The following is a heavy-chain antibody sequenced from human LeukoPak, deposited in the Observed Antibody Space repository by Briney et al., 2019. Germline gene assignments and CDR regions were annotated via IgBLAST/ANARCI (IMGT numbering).Heavy chain of an antibody. J-gene: IGHJ2*01. CDR3: VKYSGWEKESWYFDL. CDR2: INNSGGDT. D-gene: IGHD6-19*01. CDR1: GYTFSCCA. Sequence: PGGSLRLSCAASGYTFSCCAISWVRQAPGKGPEWVSTINNSGGDTDYAESVKGRFTIARDNSKNTLYLQMNSLRAEDTAVYYCVKYSGWEKESWYFDLWGVAPWSPSPQ. V-gene: IGHV3-23*01.